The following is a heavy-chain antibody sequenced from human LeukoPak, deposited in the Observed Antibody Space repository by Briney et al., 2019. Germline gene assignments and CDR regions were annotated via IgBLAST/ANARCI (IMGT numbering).Heavy chain of an antibody. J-gene: IGHJ6*03. CDR2: IYTSGST. CDR3: ARHARKRSSYLYYYYYMDV. V-gene: IGHV4-4*07. D-gene: IGHD6-6*01. CDR1: GGSISSYY. Sequence: SETLSLTCTVSGGSISSYYWSWIRQPAAKGLEWIGRIYTSGSTNYNPSLKSRVTISVDASKNQFSLKLSSVTAADTAVYYCARHARKRSSYLYYYYYMDVWGKGTTVTVSS.